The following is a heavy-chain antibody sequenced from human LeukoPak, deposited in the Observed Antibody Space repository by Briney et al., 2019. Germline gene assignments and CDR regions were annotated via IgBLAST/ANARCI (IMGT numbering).Heavy chain of an antibody. D-gene: IGHD3-10*01. CDR3: AKDGYSGSGSVFYFDY. Sequence: GGSLRLSCAASGFTFNSYVMSWVRQAPGKGLEWVSGITGSGGSTYYADSVKGRFTISRDNSKNTVYLQMNNLRAEDMAVYYCAKDGYSGSGSVFYFDYWGQGTLVTVSS. V-gene: IGHV3-23*01. CDR2: ITGSGGST. CDR1: GFTFNSYV. J-gene: IGHJ4*02.